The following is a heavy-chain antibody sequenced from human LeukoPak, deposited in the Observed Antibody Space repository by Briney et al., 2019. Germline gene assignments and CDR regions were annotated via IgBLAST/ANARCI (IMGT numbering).Heavy chain of an antibody. CDR1: GFTFSSYA. D-gene: IGHD1-26*01. J-gene: IGHJ4*02. CDR3: APLVIVGATATFDY. CDR2: ISGSGGST. Sequence: TGGSLRPSCAASGFTFSSYAMSWVRQAPGKGLEWVSAISGSGGSTYYADSVKGRFTISRDNSKNTLYLQMNSLRAEDTAVYYCAPLVIVGATATFDYWGQGTLVTVSS. V-gene: IGHV3-23*01.